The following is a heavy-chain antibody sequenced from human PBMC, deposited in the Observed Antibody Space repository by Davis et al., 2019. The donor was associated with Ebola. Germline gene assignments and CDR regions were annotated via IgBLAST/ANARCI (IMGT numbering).Heavy chain of an antibody. Sequence: PSETLSLTCTVSGGSISSGGYYWSWIRQHPGKGLEWIGYIYYSGSTNYNPSLKSRVTISVDTSKNQFSLKLSSVTAADTAVYYCASGRYGGGYYYGMDVWGQGTTVTVSS. J-gene: IGHJ6*02. D-gene: IGHD4-23*01. CDR2: IYYSGST. CDR1: GGSISSGGYY. CDR3: ASGRYGGGYYYGMDV. V-gene: IGHV4-61*08.